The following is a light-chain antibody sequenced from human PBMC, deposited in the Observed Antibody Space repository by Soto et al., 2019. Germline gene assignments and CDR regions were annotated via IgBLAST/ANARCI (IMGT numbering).Light chain of an antibody. CDR1: QSVSSK. V-gene: IGKV3-15*01. CDR3: QQFNNWPRT. CDR2: DAS. J-gene: IGKJ1*01. Sequence: EIAMTQARATVSVSPGERATLPWGASQSVSSKLAWYQQKPGKAPKLLIYDASTRDTGIPARFSGSGSGTEFTLTISSLQSEDFAVYYCQQFNNWPRTFGQGTKVDI.